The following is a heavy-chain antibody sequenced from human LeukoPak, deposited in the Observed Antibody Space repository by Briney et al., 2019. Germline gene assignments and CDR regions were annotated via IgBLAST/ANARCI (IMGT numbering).Heavy chain of an antibody. CDR3: AKDHSVSGRYDAFDI. V-gene: IGHV3-23*01. J-gene: IGHJ3*02. Sequence: HAGGSLRLSCAASGFTFSSYAMSWVRQAPGEGLEWVSSITTSGGSTYYADSVKGRFTISRDNAKNTLYLQMNSLRAEDTAVYYCAKDHSVSGRYDAFDIWGQGTMVTVSS. CDR1: GFTFSSYA. CDR2: ITTSGGST. D-gene: IGHD3-10*01.